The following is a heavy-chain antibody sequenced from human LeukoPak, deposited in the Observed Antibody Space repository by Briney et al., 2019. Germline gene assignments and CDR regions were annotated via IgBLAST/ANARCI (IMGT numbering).Heavy chain of an antibody. Sequence: GGSLRLSCAASGFTFSSYGMHWVRQAPGKGLEWVAVISYDGSNKYYADSVKGRFTICRDNYKNTLYLQMNSLRAEDTAVYYCAKTSYYDILTGGHYGMDVWGQGTTVTVSS. CDR2: ISYDGSNK. J-gene: IGHJ6*02. CDR3: AKTSYYDILTGGHYGMDV. D-gene: IGHD3-9*01. CDR1: GFTFSSYG. V-gene: IGHV3-30*18.